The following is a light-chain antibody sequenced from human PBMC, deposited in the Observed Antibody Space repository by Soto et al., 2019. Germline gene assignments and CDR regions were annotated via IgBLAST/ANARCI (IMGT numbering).Light chain of an antibody. V-gene: IGKV1-12*01. CDR3: QQGNSFTLT. Sequence: IQMTQSPSTLSGSVGDRVTITCRASQTISSWLAWYQQKRGKAPKLLMYAASRLQTGVLSRFSGSGSGTDFTLTINSLQPEDFATYYCQQGNSFTLTFGPGTKVDIK. CDR1: QTISSW. J-gene: IGKJ3*01. CDR2: AAS.